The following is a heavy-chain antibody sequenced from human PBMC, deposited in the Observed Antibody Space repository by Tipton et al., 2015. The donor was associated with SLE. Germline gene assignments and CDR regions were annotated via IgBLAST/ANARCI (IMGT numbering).Heavy chain of an antibody. J-gene: IGHJ6*03. V-gene: IGHV4-39*07. Sequence: TLSLTCFVSGGSISTSSHYWGWIRQSPGKGLEWISSVYFSGKTYYKQTLKGRATISVDRSKNDFSLRLTSVTAADTAVYYCARGAYCGGNCYHYYMDVWGKGTTVTVSS. CDR1: GGSISTSSHY. D-gene: IGHD2-21*01. CDR2: VYFSGKT. CDR3: ARGAYCGGNCYHYYMDV.